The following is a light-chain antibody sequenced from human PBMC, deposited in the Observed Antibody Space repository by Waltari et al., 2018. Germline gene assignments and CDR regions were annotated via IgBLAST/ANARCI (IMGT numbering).Light chain of an antibody. J-gene: IGLJ2*01. CDR2: DVT. CDR1: SSDVGGYTF. Sequence: QSALTQPASVSGSPGQSITISCPGTSSDVGGYTFVSWYQQHPGKAPKLMVYDVTNRPSGVSNRFSGSKSGNTASLTISGLQAEDEADYYCSSYTSSISVVFGGGTKLTVL. CDR3: SSYTSSISVV. V-gene: IGLV2-14*03.